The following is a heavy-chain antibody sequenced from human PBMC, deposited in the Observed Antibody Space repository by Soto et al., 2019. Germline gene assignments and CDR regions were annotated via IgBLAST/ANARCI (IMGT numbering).Heavy chain of an antibody. CDR1: GASMNSYH. CDR2: IHSSGST. J-gene: IGHJ5*02. CDR3: ARDQGVAAAGITWFDP. V-gene: IGHV4-4*07. Sequence: SETLSLTCTVSGASMNSYHWSWIRQPAGKGLEWIGHIHSSGSTNYNPSLKSRVTMSVDTSKNQFSLRLMSLTAADTAVYYCARDQGVAAAGITWFDPWGQGSLVTVPQ. D-gene: IGHD6-13*01.